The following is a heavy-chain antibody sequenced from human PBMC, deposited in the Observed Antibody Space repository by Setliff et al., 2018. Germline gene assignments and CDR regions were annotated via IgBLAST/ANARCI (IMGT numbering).Heavy chain of an antibody. CDR3: ARDGPHCVTSSCPGAWFDP. J-gene: IGHJ5*02. CDR2: LYYSGST. D-gene: IGHD2-2*01. V-gene: IGHV4-39*02. CDR1: GGFINNGDYN. Sequence: SETLSLTCTVSGGFINNGDYNWGWVRQPPGEGLECVGSLYYSGSTYYNPSLKSRVTISVDTSKTQFSLNLRFVTAADTAVYYCARDGPHCVTSSCPGAWFDPWGQGILVTVSS.